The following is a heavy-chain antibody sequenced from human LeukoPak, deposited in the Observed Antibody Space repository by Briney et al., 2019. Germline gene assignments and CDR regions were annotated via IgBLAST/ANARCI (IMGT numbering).Heavy chain of an antibody. CDR1: GGSISSYY. J-gene: IGHJ4*02. CDR2: IYYSGST. Sequence: SETLSLTCTVSGGSISSYYWRWIRQPPGKGLEWIGYIYYSGSTNYNPSLKSRVTISVDTSKNQFSLKLSSVTAADTAVYYCAGSIAASFDYWGQGTLVTVSS. CDR3: AGSIAASFDY. V-gene: IGHV4-59*01. D-gene: IGHD6-6*01.